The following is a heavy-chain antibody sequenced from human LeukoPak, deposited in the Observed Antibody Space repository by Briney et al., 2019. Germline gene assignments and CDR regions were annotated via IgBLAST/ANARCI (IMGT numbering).Heavy chain of an antibody. J-gene: IGHJ5*02. CDR2: IYYSGST. V-gene: IGHV4-59*11. CDR1: GGSISSHY. CDR3: ARTHHYDILTGYSWWFDP. Sequence: SETLSLTCTVSGGSISSHYWSWIRQPPGKGLEWIGYIYYSGSTNYNPSLKRRDTISVDTSKNQFSLKLSSVTAADTAVYYCARTHHYDILTGYSWWFDPWGQGTLVTVSS. D-gene: IGHD3-9*01.